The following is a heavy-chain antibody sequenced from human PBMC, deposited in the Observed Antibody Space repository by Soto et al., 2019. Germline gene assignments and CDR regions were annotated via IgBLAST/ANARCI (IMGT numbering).Heavy chain of an antibody. V-gene: IGHV3-15*07. J-gene: IGHJ4*02. CDR1: GFTFSNAW. D-gene: IGHD3-3*01. CDR2: IKSKTDGGTT. Sequence: GGSLRLSCAASGFTFSNAWMNWVRQAPGKGLEWVGRIKSKTDGGTTDYAAPVKGRFTISRDDSKNTLYLQMNSLKTEDTAVYYCTSRITIFGVVKDDYWGQGTLVTVSS. CDR3: TSRITIFGVVKDDY.